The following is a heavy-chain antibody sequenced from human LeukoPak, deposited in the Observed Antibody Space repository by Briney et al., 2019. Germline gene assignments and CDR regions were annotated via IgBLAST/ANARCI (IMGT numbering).Heavy chain of an antibody. V-gene: IGHV1-8*01. Sequence: GASVKVSCKASGYTFTSYDINWVRQATGQGLEWMGWMNPNSGNTGYAQKFQGRVTMTRNTSISTAYMELSSLRSEDTAVYNCARGRERPTGGYNWFDPWGQGTLVTVSS. CDR3: ARGRERPTGGYNWFDP. J-gene: IGHJ5*02. CDR2: MNPNSGNT. D-gene: IGHD1-14*01. CDR1: GYTFTSYD.